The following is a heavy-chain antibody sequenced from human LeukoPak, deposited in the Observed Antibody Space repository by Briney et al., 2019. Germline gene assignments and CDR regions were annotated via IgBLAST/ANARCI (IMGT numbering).Heavy chain of an antibody. CDR3: ARRGSMGGSFVGAFDI. V-gene: IGHV4-39*01. Sequence: PGGSLRLSCAASGFTFSSYSMNWVRQAPGKGLEWIGSIYYTGRTFYNPSLKSRVAISVDTSKNQFSLKLSSVTAADTAVYYCARRGSMGGSFVGAFDIWGQGTMVTVSS. D-gene: IGHD1-26*01. CDR1: GFTFSSYSMN. J-gene: IGHJ3*02. CDR2: IYYTGRT.